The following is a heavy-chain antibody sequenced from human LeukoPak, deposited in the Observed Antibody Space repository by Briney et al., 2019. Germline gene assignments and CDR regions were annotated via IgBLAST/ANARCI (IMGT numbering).Heavy chain of an antibody. CDR2: IYPGDSET. D-gene: IGHD1-26*01. J-gene: IGHJ4*02. CDR3: ARRSSGGSYWD. Sequence: GESLNISCKGSGYSFTSYWIAWVRQMPGKGLEWMAIIYPGDSETRYSPSFQGQVTISADKSITTAYLQWSSLNASDTAMYYCARRSSGGSYWDWGQGTLVTVSS. CDR1: GYSFTSYW. V-gene: IGHV5-51*01.